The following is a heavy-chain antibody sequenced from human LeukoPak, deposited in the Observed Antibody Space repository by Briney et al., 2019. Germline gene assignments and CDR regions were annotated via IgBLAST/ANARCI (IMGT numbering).Heavy chain of an antibody. CDR2: IYYSGST. V-gene: IGHV4-59*08. D-gene: IGHD1-26*01. CDR3: ARHGSQTSYYFDY. Sequence: SETLSLTCTVSGGSISRNYRSWIRQPPGKGLEWIGYIYYSGSTNYNPSLKSRVTISVDTSKNQFSLKLSSVTAADTAVYYCARHGSQTSYYFDYWGQGTLVTVSS. CDR1: GGSISRNY. J-gene: IGHJ4*02.